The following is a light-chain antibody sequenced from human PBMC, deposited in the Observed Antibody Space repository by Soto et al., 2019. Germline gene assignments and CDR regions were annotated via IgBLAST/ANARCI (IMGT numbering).Light chain of an antibody. V-gene: IGLV2-14*03. CDR3: SSFTGTGNVM. J-gene: IGLJ3*02. CDR2: DVS. Sequence: QSALTQPASVSGSPGQSFTISCTGTSSDVGAHHSVSWYQQHPGKAPKLIIFDVSNRPSVVSNRFSGSKSGNTAAPTISGLHAEDDADYYCSSFTGTGNVMFGGGTKVTVL. CDR1: SSDVGAHHS.